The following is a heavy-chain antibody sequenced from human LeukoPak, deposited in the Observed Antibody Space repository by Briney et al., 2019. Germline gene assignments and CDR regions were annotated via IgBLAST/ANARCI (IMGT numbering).Heavy chain of an antibody. CDR2: INPNSGGT. CDR1: GYTFTGYY. CDR3: AREEHCSSTSCYIGY. V-gene: IGHV1-2*02. J-gene: IGHJ4*02. Sequence: ASVNVSCKASGYTFTGYYMHWVRQAPGQGLEWMGWINPNSGGTNYAQKFQGRVTMTRDTSISTAYMELSRLRSDDTAVYYCAREEHCSSTSCYIGYWGQGTLVTVSS. D-gene: IGHD2-2*02.